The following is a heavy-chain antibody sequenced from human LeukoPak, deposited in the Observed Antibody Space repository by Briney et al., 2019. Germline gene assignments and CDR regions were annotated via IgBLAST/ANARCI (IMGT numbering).Heavy chain of an antibody. Sequence: PGESLKTSCKGSGYSFTSYWIGWVRQMPGKGLEWMGIIYPGDSDTRYSPSFQGQVTISADKSISTAYLQWSSLKASDTAMYYCARSDYYDSSGYYYVLDYWGQGTLVTVSS. V-gene: IGHV5-51*03. J-gene: IGHJ4*02. CDR2: IYPGDSDT. CDR3: ARSDYYDSSGYYYVLDY. D-gene: IGHD3-22*01. CDR1: GYSFTSYW.